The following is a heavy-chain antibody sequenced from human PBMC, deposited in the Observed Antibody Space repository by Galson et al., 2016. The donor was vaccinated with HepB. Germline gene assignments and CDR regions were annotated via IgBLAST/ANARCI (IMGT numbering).Heavy chain of an antibody. V-gene: IGHV4-30-2*01. CDR3: ARYYGGWFDP. D-gene: IGHD4-17*01. J-gene: IGHJ5*02. Sequence: TLSLTCAVSGGSISSGGYSWSWIRQPPGKGLEWIGAIYHSGSTYYNPSLKSRVTIAVDTSKRQFSLKLNSVTAADTAVYYCARYYGGWFDPWGQGTLVTVSS. CDR1: GGSISSGGYS. CDR2: IYHSGST.